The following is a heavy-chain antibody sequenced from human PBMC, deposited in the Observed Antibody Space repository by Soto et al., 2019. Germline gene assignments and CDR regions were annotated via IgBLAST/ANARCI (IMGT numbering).Heavy chain of an antibody. D-gene: IGHD2-21*02. V-gene: IGHV1-46*01. CDR3: ARGGHVVVVTAALDY. Sequence: GASVKVSCKASGYTFTTYYIHWVRQAPGQGLEWMGVINPSGGSINYAQKFQGRVTMTRDTSTSTLYMELTSLTSDDTAIYYCARGGHVVVVTAALDYWGQGTLVTVSS. CDR1: GYTFTTYY. J-gene: IGHJ4*02. CDR2: INPSGGSI.